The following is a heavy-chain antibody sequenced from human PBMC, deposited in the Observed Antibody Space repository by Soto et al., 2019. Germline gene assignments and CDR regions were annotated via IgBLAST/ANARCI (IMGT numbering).Heavy chain of an antibody. Sequence: EVQLVESGGNLVQPGGSLRLSCAASGFSFSSHEMNWVRQAPGKGLEWVSYISSSGGTIYYADSVKGRFTISRDNAKNSLYLQMNSLRAEDTAIYYCVSADCTGDCYSSGHWGQGTLVTVSS. V-gene: IGHV3-48*03. D-gene: IGHD2-21*02. CDR3: VSADCTGDCYSSGH. CDR1: GFSFSSHE. J-gene: IGHJ4*02. CDR2: ISSSGGTI.